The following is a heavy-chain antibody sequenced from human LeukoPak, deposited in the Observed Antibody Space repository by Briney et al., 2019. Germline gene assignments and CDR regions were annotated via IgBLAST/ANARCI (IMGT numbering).Heavy chain of an antibody. CDR2: ISGSGNDI. CDR1: GFTLSSYS. D-gene: IGHD2-15*01. Sequence: GGSLRLSCAGSGFTLSSYSMNWVRQAPGKGVEGVSSISGSGNDIYYGDSVKCRFTISRDNAKNSLYLQMNSLRAEDTGVYYCARDRSGGPDAFDIWGQGTMVTVSS. CDR3: ARDRSGGPDAFDI. J-gene: IGHJ3*02. V-gene: IGHV3-21*01.